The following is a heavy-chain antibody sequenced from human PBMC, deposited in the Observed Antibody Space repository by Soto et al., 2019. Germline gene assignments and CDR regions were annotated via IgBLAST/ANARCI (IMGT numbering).Heavy chain of an antibody. CDR1: GYTFNNYG. CDR3: ARDGYYDSGSYGMDV. J-gene: IGHJ6*02. V-gene: IGHV1-18*01. D-gene: IGHD3-10*01. Sequence: QVQLVQSGAEVKKPGASVTVSCKTSGYTFNNYGISWVRQAPGQGLEWMGWISDYNGNTNYPQKCQGRVTMTTDTSTKTVYMVLTSLRSDDTAVYYCARDGYYDSGSYGMDVWGRGTTVTVSS. CDR2: ISDYNGNT.